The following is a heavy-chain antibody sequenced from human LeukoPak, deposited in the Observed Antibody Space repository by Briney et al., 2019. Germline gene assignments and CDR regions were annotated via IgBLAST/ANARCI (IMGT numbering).Heavy chain of an antibody. CDR2: INHSGST. Sequence: KSSETLSLTCAVCDGSFRGYYWSWIRQPPGKGLEWIGEINHSGSTNYNPSLKSRVTISVDTSKNQFSLKLSSVTAADTAVYYCARWRYYDILTGQEDYYYYGMDVWGQGTTVTVSS. CDR3: ARWRYYDILTGQEDYYYYGMDV. D-gene: IGHD3-9*01. J-gene: IGHJ6*02. CDR1: DGSFRGYY. V-gene: IGHV4-34*01.